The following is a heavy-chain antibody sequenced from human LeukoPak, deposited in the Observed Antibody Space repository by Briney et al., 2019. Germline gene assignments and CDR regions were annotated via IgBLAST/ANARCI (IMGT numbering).Heavy chain of an antibody. CDR1: GLTFTNAW. CDR3: TPDLMDV. J-gene: IGHJ6*03. Sequence: GGSMRLSCVASGLTFTNAWMSWVRQAPGKGLEWVGRIKSKVDGETADYAAPVKGRFSMPRDDSKKTLYLQMNSLKSEDTAVYYCTPDLMDVWGKGTTVTVSS. V-gene: IGHV3-15*01. CDR2: IKSKVDGETA.